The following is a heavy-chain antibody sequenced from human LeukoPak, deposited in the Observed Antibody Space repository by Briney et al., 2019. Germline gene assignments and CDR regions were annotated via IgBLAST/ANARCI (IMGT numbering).Heavy chain of an antibody. J-gene: IGHJ3*02. V-gene: IGHV3-30*02. CDR3: AKALSTVTSSDDAFDI. Sequence: GGSLRLSCAASGFTFSSYGMHWVRQAPGKGLEWVAVIWYGGSNKYYADSVKGRFTISRDNSKNTLYLQMNSLRAEDTAVYYCAKALSTVTSSDDAFDIWGQGTMVTVSS. D-gene: IGHD2-2*01. CDR2: IWYGGSNK. CDR1: GFTFSSYG.